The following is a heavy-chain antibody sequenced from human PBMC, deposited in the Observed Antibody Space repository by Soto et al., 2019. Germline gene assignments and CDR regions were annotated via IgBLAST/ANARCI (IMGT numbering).Heavy chain of an antibody. CDR2: XXXXXXXI. CDR3: ARDLEEXSXXYIVVVPAARYYGMDV. D-gene: IGHD2-2*01. Sequence: EVQLVESGGGLVQPGGSLRLSCAASGFTFSSYSMNWVRQAPXXGLXXXXXXXXXXXXIYYADSVKGRFTISRDNAKNSLYLQMNSLRDEDTAVYYCARDLEEXSXXYIVVVPAARYYGMDVWGQGTTVTVSS. V-gene: IGHV3-48*02. CDR1: GFTFSSYS. J-gene: IGHJ6*02.